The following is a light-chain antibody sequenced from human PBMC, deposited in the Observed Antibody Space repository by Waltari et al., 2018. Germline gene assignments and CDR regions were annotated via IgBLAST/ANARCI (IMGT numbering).Light chain of an antibody. CDR1: SSDVGSYNY. CDR2: DVS. J-gene: IGLJ2*01. CDR3: SSYSRSAFL. V-gene: IGLV2-14*03. Sequence: QSALTQPASVSGSPGQSITISCTGTSSDVGSYNYFSWYQQYPGRAPKLMIYDVSSRPSGVSNRFSGSKSGNTASLTISGLQPEDEATYYCSSYSRSAFLFGGGTKLTVL.